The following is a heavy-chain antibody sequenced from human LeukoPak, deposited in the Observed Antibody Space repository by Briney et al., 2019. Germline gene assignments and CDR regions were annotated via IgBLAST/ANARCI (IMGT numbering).Heavy chain of an antibody. Sequence: GGSLRLSCAASRFTFSSYWMSWVRQAPGKGLEWVANIKQDGSEKYYVDSVKGRFTISRDNAKNSLYLQMNSLRAEDTAVYYCARDRDTLDYWGQGTLVTVSS. CDR3: ARDRDTLDY. CDR2: IKQDGSEK. V-gene: IGHV3-7*01. CDR1: RFTFSSYW. D-gene: IGHD2-2*02. J-gene: IGHJ4*02.